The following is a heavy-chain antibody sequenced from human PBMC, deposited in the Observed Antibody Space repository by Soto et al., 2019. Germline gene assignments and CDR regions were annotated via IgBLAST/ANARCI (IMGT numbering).Heavy chain of an antibody. J-gene: IGHJ4*02. CDR3: AKVGYSSGWYEPGVGYFDY. D-gene: IGHD6-19*01. CDR2: ISGSGGST. Sequence: EVQLLESGGGLVQPGGSLRLSCAASGFTFSSYAMSWVRQAPGKGLEWVSAISGSGGSTYYADSVKGRFTISRDNSKNTLYLQMNSLRAEDTAVYYCAKVGYSSGWYEPGVGYFDYWGQGTLVTVSS. CDR1: GFTFSSYA. V-gene: IGHV3-23*01.